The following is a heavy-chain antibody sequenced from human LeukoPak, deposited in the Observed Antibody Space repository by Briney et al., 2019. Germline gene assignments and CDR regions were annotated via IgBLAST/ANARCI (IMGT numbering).Heavy chain of an antibody. J-gene: IGHJ5*02. CDR1: GGSISSYY. V-gene: IGHV4-59*01. CDR2: IYYSGST. D-gene: IGHD6-13*01. Sequence: SETLSLTCTVSGGSISSYYWSWIRQPPGKGLEWIGYIYYSGSTNYNPSLKSRVTISVDTSKNQFSLKLSSVTAADTAVYYCARARAAAGLNYDWFDPWGQGTLVTVSS. CDR3: ARARAAAGLNYDWFDP.